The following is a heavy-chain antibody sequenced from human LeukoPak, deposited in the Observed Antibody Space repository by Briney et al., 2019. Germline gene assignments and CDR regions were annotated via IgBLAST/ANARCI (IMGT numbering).Heavy chain of an antibody. V-gene: IGHV3-21*01. CDR3: ARDVGIVVVPAALDY. Sequence: PGGPLRLSCAASGFTFSSYSMNWVRQAPGKGLEWVSSISSSSYIYYADSVKGRFTISRDNAKNSLYLQMNSLRAEDTAVYYCARDVGIVVVPAALDYWGQGTLVTVSS. J-gene: IGHJ4*02. D-gene: IGHD2-2*01. CDR1: GFTFSSYS. CDR2: ISSSSYI.